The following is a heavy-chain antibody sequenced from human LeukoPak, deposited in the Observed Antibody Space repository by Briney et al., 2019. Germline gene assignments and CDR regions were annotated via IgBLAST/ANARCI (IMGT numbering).Heavy chain of an antibody. CDR1: GFTFSSYG. CDR3: AKVGD. J-gene: IGHJ4*02. D-gene: IGHD1-26*01. CDR2: ITRSGNYI. Sequence: GGSLRLSCEASGFTFSSYGMNWVRQAPGKGLEWVSSITRSGNYIYYADSVKGRFTISRDDARNLLYLQMDSLRAEDTAIYYCAKVGDWGQGTLVTVSS. V-gene: IGHV3-21*06.